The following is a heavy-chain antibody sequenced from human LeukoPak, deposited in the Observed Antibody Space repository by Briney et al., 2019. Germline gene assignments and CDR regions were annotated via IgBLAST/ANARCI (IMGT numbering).Heavy chain of an antibody. CDR3: TRVIRWVDPFDY. V-gene: IGHV3-73*01. J-gene: IGHJ4*02. CDR2: IRSKANSYAT. D-gene: IGHD4-23*01. CDR1: GFTFSGSA. Sequence: GGSLRLSCAASGFTFSGSAMHWVRQASGKGLEWVGRIRSKANSYATAYAASVKGRFTISRDDSKNTAYLQMNSLKTEDTAVYYCTRVIRWVDPFDYWGQGTLDTVSS.